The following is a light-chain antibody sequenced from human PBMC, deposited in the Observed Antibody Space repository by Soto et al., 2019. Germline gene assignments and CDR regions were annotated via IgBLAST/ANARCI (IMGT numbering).Light chain of an antibody. Sequence: QSVLTQPPSASGTPGQRVTISCSGSTSNIASNTVTWYQQLPGTAPKLLIYRDNQRPSGVPDRFSGSKSGTSASLDISGLQSEDEDDYYCAAWDGSLTGVVFGGGTKLTVL. CDR3: AAWDGSLTGVV. J-gene: IGLJ2*01. V-gene: IGLV1-44*01. CDR1: TSNIASNT. CDR2: RDN.